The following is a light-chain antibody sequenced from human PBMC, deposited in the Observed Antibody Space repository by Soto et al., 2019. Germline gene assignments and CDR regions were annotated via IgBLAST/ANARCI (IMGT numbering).Light chain of an antibody. CDR3: HQYGTSVGT. CDR1: QVVSANY. J-gene: IGKJ1*01. CDR2: AAS. Sequence: EIVLTQSPGTLSLSPGERATLSCRASQVVSANYVAWYQQKPGQAPRLLIYAASTRATGIPDRFRGSGSGTEFTLTISRLEPGDFAVYYCHQYGTSVGTFGQGTKVDIK. V-gene: IGKV3-20*01.